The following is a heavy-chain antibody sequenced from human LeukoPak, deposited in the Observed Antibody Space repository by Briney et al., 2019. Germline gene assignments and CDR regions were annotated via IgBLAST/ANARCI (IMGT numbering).Heavy chain of an antibody. V-gene: IGHV4-34*01. Sequence: SETLSLTCAVYGGSFSGYYWSWIRQPPGKGLEWIGEINHSGSTNYNPSLKSRVTISVDTSKNQFSLKLSSVTAADTAVYYCAGYDFWSGYIVYWGQGTLVTVSS. J-gene: IGHJ4*02. CDR3: AGYDFWSGYIVY. CDR2: INHSGST. CDR1: GGSFSGYY. D-gene: IGHD3-3*01.